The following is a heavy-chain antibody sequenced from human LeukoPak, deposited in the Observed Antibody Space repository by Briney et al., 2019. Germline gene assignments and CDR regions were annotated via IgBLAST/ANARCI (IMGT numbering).Heavy chain of an antibody. D-gene: IGHD3-10*01. Sequence: AGRSLRLSCAASGFTFDDYAIHWVRQAPGKGLEWVSGISWNSGNIGYADSVKGRFTISRDNAKNSLYLQMNSLRTEDTALYYCTKDLYGSGSGFDYWGQGTLVTVSS. CDR3: TKDLYGSGSGFDY. CDR2: ISWNSGNI. J-gene: IGHJ4*02. CDR1: GFTFDDYA. V-gene: IGHV3-9*01.